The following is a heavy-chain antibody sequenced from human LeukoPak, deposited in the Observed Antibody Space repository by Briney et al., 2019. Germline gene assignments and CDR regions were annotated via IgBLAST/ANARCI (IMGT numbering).Heavy chain of an antibody. CDR3: ARDRRITGTQGTIAFDI. Sequence: ASVTVSCKASGYTFTGYYMHWVRQAPGQGLEWMGWINPNSGATNYPQKFQGRVTMTRDTSISTAYMELSRLTSDDTAVYYCARDRRITGTQGTIAFDIWGQGTMVTVSS. CDR1: GYTFTGYY. CDR2: INPNSGAT. V-gene: IGHV1-2*02. D-gene: IGHD1-20*01. J-gene: IGHJ3*02.